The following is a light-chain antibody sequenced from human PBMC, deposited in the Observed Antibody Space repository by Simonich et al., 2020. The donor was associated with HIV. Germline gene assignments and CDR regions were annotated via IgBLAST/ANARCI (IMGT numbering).Light chain of an antibody. J-gene: IGKJ4*01. CDR1: QKISTF. Sequence: DIQMTQSPSSLSASVGDRVTISCRASQKISTFLNCYQQKPGKAPKLLISVASSLQRGVPSRFSGSGSGTDFTLTISSLQPEDFATYYCQQSYSSPTFGGGTKVEIK. CDR3: QQSYSSPT. V-gene: IGKV1-39*01. CDR2: VAS.